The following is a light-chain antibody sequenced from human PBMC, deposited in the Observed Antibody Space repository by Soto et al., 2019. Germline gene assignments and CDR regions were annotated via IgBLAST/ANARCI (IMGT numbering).Light chain of an antibody. CDR1: QSVSSY. CDR3: QQRSHWPPLT. V-gene: IGKV3-11*01. Sequence: EIVLTQSPATLSLSPGERATLSCRASQSVSSYLAWYQQKPGQAPRLLIYDASNRATGIPARFSGSGSGTDFTLTISSLEPEDFAVYYCQQRSHWPPLTFGGGTKLEIK. J-gene: IGKJ4*01. CDR2: DAS.